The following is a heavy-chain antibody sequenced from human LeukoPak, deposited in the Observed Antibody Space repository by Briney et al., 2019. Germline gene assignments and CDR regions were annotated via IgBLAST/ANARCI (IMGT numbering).Heavy chain of an antibody. CDR2: IQFDGSDE. V-gene: IGHV3-30*02. J-gene: IGHJ4*01. CDR3: AEDPKLQPFHY. Sequence: GGSLRLSCAASGFIFSTYGMHWVRQAPGKGLEWVAFIQFDGSDEFYADSVKGRFTISRDNSKNTLYLQMDSLRPEDTSVYYCAEDPKLQPFHYWGHGTLVTVSS. D-gene: IGHD2-15*01. CDR1: GFIFSTYG.